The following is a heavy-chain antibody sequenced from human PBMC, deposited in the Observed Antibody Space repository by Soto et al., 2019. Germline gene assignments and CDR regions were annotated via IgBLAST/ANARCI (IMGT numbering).Heavy chain of an antibody. CDR3: ARALWFGELLEKWFDP. CDR2: IYHSGST. CDR1: GGSISSSNW. D-gene: IGHD3-10*01. Sequence: SETLSLTCAVSGGSISSSNWWSWVRQPPGKGLEWIGEIYHSGSTNYNPSLKSRVTISVDKSKNQSSLKLSSVTAADTAVYYCARALWFGELLEKWFDPWGQGTLVTVSS. J-gene: IGHJ5*02. V-gene: IGHV4-4*02.